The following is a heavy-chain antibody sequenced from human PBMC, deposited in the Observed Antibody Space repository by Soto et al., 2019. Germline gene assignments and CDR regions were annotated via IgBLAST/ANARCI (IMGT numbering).Heavy chain of an antibody. CDR2: TSGGIGP. J-gene: IGHJ4*02. Sequence: EVQLLESGGGLVQPGGSLKLACAASGFPFRNYAMSWVRQAPGKGLEWVSTTSGGIGPYYADSAKGRFTISRGLYKNTLYLHMNSVRDDDTAVYYGAKVPDEVYWSSGYFGGEGTVVTVSS. CDR3: AKVPDEVYWSSGYF. D-gene: IGHD2-15*01. V-gene: IGHV3-23*01. CDR1: GFPFRNYA.